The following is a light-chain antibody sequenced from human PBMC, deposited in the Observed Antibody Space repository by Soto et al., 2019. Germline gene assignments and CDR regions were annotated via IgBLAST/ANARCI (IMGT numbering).Light chain of an antibody. V-gene: IGKV1-33*01. CDR2: DAS. Sequence: DIQMTQSPYSLSVSVGDRVTITCQASHDMSKSLNWYQRKPGKAPKLLIYDASNLETGVPSRFSGSGSGTDFTFTISSLQPEDIATYYCLHYHYLPPYTFGQGTKLEIK. CDR1: HDMSKS. CDR3: LHYHYLPPYT. J-gene: IGKJ2*01.